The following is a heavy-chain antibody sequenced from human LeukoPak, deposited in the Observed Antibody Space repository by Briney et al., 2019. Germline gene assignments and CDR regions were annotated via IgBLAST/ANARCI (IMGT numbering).Heavy chain of an antibody. CDR1: GFTFSSYS. V-gene: IGHV3-21*01. CDR3: ASPSSGSPVVMR. J-gene: IGHJ4*02. Sequence: PGGSLGLSCAASGFTFSSYSMNWVRQAPGKGLEWVSSISSSSSYIYYADSVKGRFTISRDNAKNSLYLQMNSLRAEDTAVYYCASPSSGSPVVMRWGQGTLVTVSS. CDR2: ISSSSSYI. D-gene: IGHD4-23*01.